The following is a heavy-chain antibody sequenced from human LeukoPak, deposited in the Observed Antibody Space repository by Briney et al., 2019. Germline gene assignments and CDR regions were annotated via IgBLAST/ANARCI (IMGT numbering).Heavy chain of an antibody. D-gene: IGHD2-21*01. V-gene: IGHV3-30*14. CDR3: ARYIPSCGGNCNDGFDI. CDR1: GFTFSSYA. Sequence: GGSLRLSCAASGFTFSSYAMHWVRQAPGKGLEWVAVISYDGSNKYYADSVKGRFTISRDNSKNTLYLQLNTLRAEDTAVYYCARYIPSCGGNCNDGFDIWGQGTMVSVSS. J-gene: IGHJ3*02. CDR2: ISYDGSNK.